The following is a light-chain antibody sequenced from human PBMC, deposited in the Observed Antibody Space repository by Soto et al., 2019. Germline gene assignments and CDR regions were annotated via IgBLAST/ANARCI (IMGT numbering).Light chain of an antibody. V-gene: IGKV1-5*01. CDR3: QQYNSYSERT. CDR1: QSISSW. Sequence: DLPMTQSPSTLSASVGDRVTITCRASQSISSWLAWYQQKPGKAPKLLIYDASSLESGVPSRFSGSGSGTEFTLTISSLQPDDFATYYCQQYNSYSERTFGQGTKVEIK. J-gene: IGKJ1*01. CDR2: DAS.